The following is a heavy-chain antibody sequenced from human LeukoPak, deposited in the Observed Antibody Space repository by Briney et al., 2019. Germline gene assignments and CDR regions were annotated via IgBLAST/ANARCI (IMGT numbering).Heavy chain of an antibody. V-gene: IGHV3-23*01. D-gene: IGHD3-22*01. Sequence: AGGSLRLSCAASGFTFSSYGMSWVRQAPGKGLEWVSAISGSGGSTYYADSVKGRFTISRDNSKNTLYLQMNSLRAEDTAVYYCAKDPAYYYDSSGYKEGSGYWGQGTLVTVSS. CDR2: ISGSGGST. CDR3: AKDPAYYYDSSGYKEGSGY. CDR1: GFTFSSYG. J-gene: IGHJ4*02.